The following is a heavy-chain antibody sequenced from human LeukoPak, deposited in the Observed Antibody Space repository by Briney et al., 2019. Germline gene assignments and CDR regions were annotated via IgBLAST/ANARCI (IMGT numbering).Heavy chain of an antibody. CDR1: GFTFTSSA. CDR2: IVVGSGNT. D-gene: IGHD3-9*01. J-gene: IGHJ4*02. Sequence: SVKVSCKASGFTFTSSAMQWVRQARGQRLEWIGWIVVGSGNTNYAQKFQERVTITRDMSTSTAYMELSSLRPEDTAVYYCAAAHLYYDILTGYSPFDYWGQGTLVTVSS. CDR3: AAAHLYYDILTGYSPFDY. V-gene: IGHV1-58*02.